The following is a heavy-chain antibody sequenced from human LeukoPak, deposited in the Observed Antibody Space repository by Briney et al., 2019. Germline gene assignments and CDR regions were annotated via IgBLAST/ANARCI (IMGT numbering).Heavy chain of an antibody. Sequence: GESLKISCKGSGYSFTSYWIGWVRQMPVKGLEWMGIIYPGDSDTRYSPSFQGQVTISADKSISTAYLQWSSLKASDTAMYYCARQTSSWYVHYYYYMDVWGKGTTVTVSS. J-gene: IGHJ6*03. CDR3: ARQTSSWYVHYYYYMDV. CDR2: IYPGDSDT. CDR1: GYSFTSYW. D-gene: IGHD6-13*01. V-gene: IGHV5-51*01.